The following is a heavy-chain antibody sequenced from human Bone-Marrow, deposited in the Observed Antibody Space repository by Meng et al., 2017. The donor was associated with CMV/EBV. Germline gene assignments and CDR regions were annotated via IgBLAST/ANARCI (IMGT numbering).Heavy chain of an antibody. CDR3: ARHASPQDYYGSGSSFDY. CDR2: INHSGST. D-gene: IGHD3-10*01. Sequence: SETLSLTCAVYGGSFSGYYWSWIRQPPGKGLEWIGEINHSGSTNYNPSLKSRVTLSVDTSKNQFSLKLSSVTAADTAVYYCARHASPQDYYGSGSSFDYWGQGTLVTVSS. CDR1: GGSFSGYY. V-gene: IGHV4-34*01. J-gene: IGHJ4*02.